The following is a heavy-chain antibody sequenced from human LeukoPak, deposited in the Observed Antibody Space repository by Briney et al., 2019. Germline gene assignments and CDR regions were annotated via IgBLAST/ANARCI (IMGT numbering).Heavy chain of an antibody. D-gene: IGHD1-14*01. CDR3: ARRGTYRNALGC. Sequence: PSETLSLTCAVYGGSFSGYYWSWIRQPPGKGLEWIGSVSYTGSTHYDPSLKSRVTMSIDTSKNQFSLNLTPVTAADTAVYYCARRGTYRNALGCWGQGALVTVSS. CDR1: GGSFSGYY. V-gene: IGHV4-34*01. CDR2: VSYTGST. J-gene: IGHJ4*02.